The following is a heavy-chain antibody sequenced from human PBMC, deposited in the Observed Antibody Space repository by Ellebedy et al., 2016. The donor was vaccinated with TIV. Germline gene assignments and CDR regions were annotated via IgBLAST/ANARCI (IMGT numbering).Heavy chain of an antibody. D-gene: IGHD3-10*01. CDR2: ISYDGSNK. J-gene: IGHJ4*02. CDR1: GFTFSSYG. Sequence: GGSLRLSXAASGFTFSSYGMHWVRQAPGKGLEWVAVISYDGSNKYYADSVKGRFTISRDNSKNTLYLQMNSLRAEDTAVYYCAKDGKYGSGSPLGYWGQGTLVIVSS. V-gene: IGHV3-30*18. CDR3: AKDGKYGSGSPLGY.